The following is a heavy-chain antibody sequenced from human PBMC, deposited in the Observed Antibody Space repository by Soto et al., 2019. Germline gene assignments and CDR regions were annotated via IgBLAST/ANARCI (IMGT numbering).Heavy chain of an antibody. CDR1: GGSFSGYY. J-gene: IGHJ4*02. D-gene: IGHD4-17*01. CDR2: INHSGST. V-gene: IGHV4-34*01. Sequence: SETLSLTCAVYGGSFSGYYWSWIRQPPGKGLEWIGEINHSGSTNYNPSLKSRVTISVDTSKDQFSLKLSSVTAADTAVYYCARGDYGDYAWGQGTLVTVSS. CDR3: ARGDYGDYA.